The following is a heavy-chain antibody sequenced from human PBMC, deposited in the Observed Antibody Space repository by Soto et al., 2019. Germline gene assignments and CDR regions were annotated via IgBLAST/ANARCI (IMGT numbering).Heavy chain of an antibody. CDR3: ARTRGYSDYDLDY. J-gene: IGHJ4*02. V-gene: IGHV3-23*01. D-gene: IGHD5-12*01. CDR2: ISYSGVST. CDR1: VFTFISYA. Sequence: GWSLRLSCASSVFTFISYAMTWVRQAPGKGLEWVSAISYSGVSTYYADSVKGRFTISRDSSENTLSLQMNSLRVDDTAVYYCARTRGYSDYDLDYWGQGTLVTVSS.